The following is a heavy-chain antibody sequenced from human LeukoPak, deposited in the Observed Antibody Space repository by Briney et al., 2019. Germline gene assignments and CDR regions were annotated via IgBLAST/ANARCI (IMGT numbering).Heavy chain of an antibody. CDR1: GGSISSSSYY. CDR2: IYYSGST. V-gene: IGHV4-39*07. D-gene: IGHD3-9*01. CDR3: ARVTQRRYFDWLFDY. J-gene: IGHJ4*02. Sequence: SETLSLTCTVSGGSISSSSYYWGWIRQPPGKGLEWIGSIYYSGSTYYNPSLKSRVTISVDTSKNHFSLKLSSVTAADTAVYYCARVTQRRYFDWLFDYWGQGTLVTVSS.